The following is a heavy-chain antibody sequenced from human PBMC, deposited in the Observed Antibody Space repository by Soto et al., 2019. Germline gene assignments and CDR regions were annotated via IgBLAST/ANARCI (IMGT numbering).Heavy chain of an antibody. CDR2: IYYSGST. CDR3: ARDHGALRQMNWFDP. CDR1: GGSISSGGYY. Sequence: SETLSLTCTVSGGSISSGGYYWSWIRQHPGKGLEWIGYIYYSGSTYYNPSLKSRVTISVDTSKNQFSLKLSSVTAADTAVYYCARDHGALRQMNWFDPWGQGTRVTVSS. D-gene: IGHD3-10*01. J-gene: IGHJ5*02. V-gene: IGHV4-31*03.